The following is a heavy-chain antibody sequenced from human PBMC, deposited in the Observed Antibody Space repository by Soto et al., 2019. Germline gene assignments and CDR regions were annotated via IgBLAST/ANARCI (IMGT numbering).Heavy chain of an antibody. CDR3: ARDGKGGIVVVPAAPEGYYYYGMDV. CDR1: GFTFSSYS. D-gene: IGHD2-2*01. CDR2: ISSSSSYI. J-gene: IGHJ6*02. Sequence: GSLRLSCAASGFTFSSYSMNWVRQAPGKGLEWVSSISSSSSYIYYADSVKGRFTISRDNAKNSLYLQMNSLRAEDTAVYYCARDGKGGIVVVPAAPEGYYYYGMDVWGQGTTVTVSS. V-gene: IGHV3-21*01.